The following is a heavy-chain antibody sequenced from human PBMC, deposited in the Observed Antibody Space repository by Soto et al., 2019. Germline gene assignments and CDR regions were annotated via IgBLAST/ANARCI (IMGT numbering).Heavy chain of an antibody. Sequence: SVKVSCKASGGTFSSYAISWVRQAPGQGLEWMGGIIPIFGTANYAQKFQGRVPITADVSTSTAYMELSSLRSEDTAVYDCAGAKVLTDYSSSGMYTWGQGTTVTISS. CDR1: GGTFSSYA. CDR3: AGAKVLTDYSSSGMYT. CDR2: IIPIFGTA. J-gene: IGHJ6*02. V-gene: IGHV1-69*13. D-gene: IGHD3-16*01.